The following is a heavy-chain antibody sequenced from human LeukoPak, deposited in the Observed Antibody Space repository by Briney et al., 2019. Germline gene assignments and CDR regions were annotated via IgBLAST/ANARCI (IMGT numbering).Heavy chain of an antibody. CDR3: AKNDSSGYYYYGMDV. Sequence: GGSLRLSCAASGFTFSSYAMSWVRQAPGKGLEWVSAISGSGGSTYYADSVKGRFTISRDNSKSTLYLQMNSLRAEDTAVYYCAKNDSSGYYYYGMDVWGQGTTVTVSS. CDR1: GFTFSSYA. D-gene: IGHD3-22*01. CDR2: ISGSGGST. V-gene: IGHV3-23*01. J-gene: IGHJ6*02.